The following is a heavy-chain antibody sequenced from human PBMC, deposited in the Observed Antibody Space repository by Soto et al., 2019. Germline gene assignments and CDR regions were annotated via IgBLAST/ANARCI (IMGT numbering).Heavy chain of an antibody. Sequence: QVQLQESGPGLVKPSETLSLTCTVSGGSISSYYWSWIRQPPGKGLEWIGYIFYSGSTNYNPSLKSLVTISVDTSKNQFSLKLSSVTAADTAVYYCARLYGLDAFDFWGQGTMVTVSS. V-gene: IGHV4-59*08. J-gene: IGHJ3*01. CDR1: GGSISSYY. CDR2: IFYSGST. CDR3: ARLYGLDAFDF. D-gene: IGHD3-16*02.